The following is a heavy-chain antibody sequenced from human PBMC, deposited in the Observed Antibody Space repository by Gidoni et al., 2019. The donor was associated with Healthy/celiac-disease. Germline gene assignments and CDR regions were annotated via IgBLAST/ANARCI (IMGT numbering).Heavy chain of an antibody. Sequence: QLQLQESGSGLVKPSQTLSLPCAVSGGSISRGGSSWSWIRPPPGKGLEWIGYIYNSGSTYYNPAHKSRGTISVDRSKNQFSLKPSSVTAADTAGYYCARGSMNTVDYWGQGTLVTVSS. D-gene: IGHD4-4*01. V-gene: IGHV4-30-2*01. J-gene: IGHJ4*02. CDR3: ARGSMNTVDY. CDR1: GGSISRGGSS. CDR2: IYNSGST.